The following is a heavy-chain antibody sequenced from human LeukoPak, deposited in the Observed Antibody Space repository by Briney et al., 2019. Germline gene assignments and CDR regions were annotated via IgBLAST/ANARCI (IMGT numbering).Heavy chain of an antibody. CDR3: ARAGSSSWDKQDY. V-gene: IGHV1-69*01. CDR1: GGTFSSYA. D-gene: IGHD6-13*01. Sequence: ASVKVSCKASGGTFSSYAISWVRQAPGQGLEWMGGIIPIFGTANYAQKFQGRVTITADESTSTAYMELRSPRSDVTAVYYCARAGSSSWDKQDYWGQGTLVTVSS. J-gene: IGHJ4*02. CDR2: IIPIFGTA.